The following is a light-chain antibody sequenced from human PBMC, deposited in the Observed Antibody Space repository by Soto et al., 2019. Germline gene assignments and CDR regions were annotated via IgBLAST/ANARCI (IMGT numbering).Light chain of an antibody. J-gene: IGKJ2*01. CDR2: GAS. V-gene: IGKV3-15*01. Sequence: EIVMTQSRATLSVSPGERATLSCRASQSVSSNLAWYQQKPGQAPRLLIYGASTRATGIPARFSGSGSGTEFTLTISSLQSEDFAVYYCHQYNNWPPANTFGQGTKLEIK. CDR1: QSVSSN. CDR3: HQYNNWPPANT.